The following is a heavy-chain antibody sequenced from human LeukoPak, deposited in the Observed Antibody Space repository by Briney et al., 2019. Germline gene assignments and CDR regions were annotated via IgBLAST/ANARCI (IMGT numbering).Heavy chain of an antibody. V-gene: IGHV3-23*01. CDR2: ISGSGGST. J-gene: IGHJ6*03. CDR3: AKGKFNYYYYYMDV. CDR1: GFTFSSYA. Sequence: GGSLRLSCAASGFTFSSYAMSWVRQAPGKGLEWVSAISGSGGSTYYADSVKGRFTISRDNSKNTLYLQMNSLRAEDTAVYYRAKGKFNYYYYYMDVWGKGTTVTVSS.